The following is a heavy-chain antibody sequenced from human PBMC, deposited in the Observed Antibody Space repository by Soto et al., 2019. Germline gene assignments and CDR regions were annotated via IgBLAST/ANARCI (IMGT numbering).Heavy chain of an antibody. CDR1: GGSISSGDYY. V-gene: IGHV4-31*03. Sequence: QVQLQESGPGLVKPSQTLSLTCTVSGGSISSGDYYWSWIRQHPGKGLEWIGYIYYSGSTYYNPSLNSRVTITVDTSKNQFSLKLSSGTAADTAVYYCARWWSGSRQGFDPWGQGTLVTVSS. J-gene: IGHJ5*02. CDR3: ARWWSGSRQGFDP. CDR2: IYYSGST. D-gene: IGHD3-3*01.